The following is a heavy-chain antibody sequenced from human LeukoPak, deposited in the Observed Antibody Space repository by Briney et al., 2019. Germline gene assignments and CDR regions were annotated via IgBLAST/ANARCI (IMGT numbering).Heavy chain of an antibody. CDR1: GYTFTSYG. CDR2: ISAYNGNT. D-gene: IGHD3-22*01. J-gene: IGHJ3*02. CDR3: ARDLAYYYDSSGSHDAFDI. V-gene: IGHV1-18*01. Sequence: ASVKVSCKASGYTFTSYGISWVRQAPGQGLEWMGWISAYNGNTNYAQKFQGRVTMTRDTSISTAYMELSRLRSDDTAVYYCARDLAYYYDSSGSHDAFDIWGQGTMATVSS.